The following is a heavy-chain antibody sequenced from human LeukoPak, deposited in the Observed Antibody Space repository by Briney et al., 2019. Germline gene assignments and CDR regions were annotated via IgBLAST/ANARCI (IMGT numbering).Heavy chain of an antibody. CDR2: IGGSGTST. CDR3: AKGLAGTDY. J-gene: IGHJ4*02. CDR1: GFTFSSYA. Sequence: GGSLRPSCAASGFTFSSYAMTWVRQAPGKGLEWVSGIGGSGTSTYYADSVKGRFTISRDNSKNALYLQMNSLRAEDTAVYYCAKGLAGTDYWGQGTLVTVSS. D-gene: IGHD6-19*01. V-gene: IGHV3-23*01.